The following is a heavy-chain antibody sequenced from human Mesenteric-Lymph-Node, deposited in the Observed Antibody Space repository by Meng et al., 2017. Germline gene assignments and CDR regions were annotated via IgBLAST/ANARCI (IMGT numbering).Heavy chain of an antibody. V-gene: IGHV1-69*06. D-gene: IGHD6-6*01. CDR2: IIPIFGTA. CDR3: ARDSAQYSSSFDY. Sequence: VQLVESGAEVKRPGSWVKVSCKASGGTFSSYAISWVRQAPGQGLEWMGGIIPIFGTANYAQKFQGRVTITADKSTSTAYMELSSLRSEDTAVYYCARDSAQYSSSFDYWGQGTLVTVSS. CDR1: GGTFSSYA. J-gene: IGHJ4*02.